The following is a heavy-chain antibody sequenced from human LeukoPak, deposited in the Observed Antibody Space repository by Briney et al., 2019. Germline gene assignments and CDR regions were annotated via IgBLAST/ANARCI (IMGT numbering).Heavy chain of an antibody. V-gene: IGHV3-30*18. Sequence: QTGGSLRLSCAASGFTFSSYGMHWVRQAPGKGLEWVAVISYDGSNKYYADSVKGRFTISRDNSKNTLYLQMNSLRAEDTAVYYCAKDLEYSGSGTPGALDFWGQGTLVTVSS. CDR1: GFTFSSYG. CDR2: ISYDGSNK. D-gene: IGHD3-10*01. J-gene: IGHJ4*02. CDR3: AKDLEYSGSGTPGALDF.